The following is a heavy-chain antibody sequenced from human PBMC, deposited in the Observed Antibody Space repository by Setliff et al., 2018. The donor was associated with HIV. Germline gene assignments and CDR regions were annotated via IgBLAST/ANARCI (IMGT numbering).Heavy chain of an antibody. CDR2: TRNKANSYTT. D-gene: IGHD6-19*01. J-gene: IGHJ4*02. Sequence: SLRLSCAASGFTLSDQYMDWVRQAPGKGLEWVGRTRNKANSYTTEYAASVKGRISNSRDDSKNSVYLQMNSLKTEDTAVYYCARARYSSGYYVSFDYWGQGTLVTVSS. V-gene: IGHV3-72*01. CDR3: ARARYSSGYYVSFDY. CDR1: GFTLSDQY.